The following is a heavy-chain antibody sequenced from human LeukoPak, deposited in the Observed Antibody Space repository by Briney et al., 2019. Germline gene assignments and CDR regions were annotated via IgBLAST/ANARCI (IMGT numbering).Heavy chain of an antibody. J-gene: IGHJ4*02. CDR2: ITDNGGTT. Sequence: GGSLRLSCAASGFTFSSYAMHWVRQAPGKGLEYVSAITDNGGTTYYADSVKGRFTISRDNSKNTVYLQMSSLRVADTAVYYCVKSSGWYDYWGQGTLVTVSS. CDR3: VKSSGWYDY. CDR1: GFTFSSYA. D-gene: IGHD6-19*01. V-gene: IGHV3-64D*09.